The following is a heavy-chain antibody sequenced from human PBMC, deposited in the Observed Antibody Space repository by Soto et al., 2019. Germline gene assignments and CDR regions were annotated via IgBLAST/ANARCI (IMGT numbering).Heavy chain of an antibody. CDR2: IIPILGIA. V-gene: IGHV1-69*02. D-gene: IGHD2-2*01. CDR3: ATVPAAASYFDY. J-gene: IGHJ4*02. CDR1: GGTFSSYT. Sequence: QVQLVQSGAEVKKPGSSVKVSCKASGGTFSSYTISWVRQAPGQGLEWMGRIIPILGIANYAQKFQGRVTITADNAASTAYMELSSLRSEDTAVYYCATVPAAASYFDYWGQGTLVTVSS.